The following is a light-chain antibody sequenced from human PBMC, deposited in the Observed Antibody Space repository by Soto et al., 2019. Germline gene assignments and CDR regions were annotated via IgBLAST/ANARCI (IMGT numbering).Light chain of an antibody. CDR2: DVN. V-gene: IGLV2-14*03. Sequence: QSALTQPASVSGSPGQSITISCTGTSSDIGAYNFVSWYQQHPGKAPKLMLYDVNIRPSGVSNRFSGSKSGNTASLTISGLQAEDEAESYCTSWTTSTTMIFGGGTQVTLL. CDR1: SSDIGAYNF. CDR3: TSWTTSTTMI. J-gene: IGLJ2*01.